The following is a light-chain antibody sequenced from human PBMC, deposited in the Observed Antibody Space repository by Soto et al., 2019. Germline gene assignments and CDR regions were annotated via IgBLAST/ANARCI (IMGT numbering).Light chain of an antibody. CDR1: QSISTH. CDR3: QQSYITPAG. CDR2: AAS. J-gene: IGKJ4*01. V-gene: IGKV1-39*01. Sequence: IQLTQSPSFMFEYVGDRVTITCRASQSISTHLNWYQQKPGKAPNLLIYAASSLQSGVPSRFSGSGSGTDFTLTISSLQPEDFATYFCQQSYITPAGFGGGTKVDIK.